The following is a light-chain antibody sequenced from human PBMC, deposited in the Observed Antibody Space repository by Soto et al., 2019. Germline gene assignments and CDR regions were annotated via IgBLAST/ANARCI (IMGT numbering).Light chain of an antibody. Sequence: QSALTQPASVSGSPGQSITISCTGTSSDVGRCNYVSWYQQHPGKAPKLMIYEVSHRPSGVSNRFSGSKSGNTASLTISGLQAEDEADYYCSSYTSSSTLVFGTGTKLTVL. CDR1: SSDVGRCNY. V-gene: IGLV2-14*01. J-gene: IGLJ1*01. CDR2: EVS. CDR3: SSYTSSSTLV.